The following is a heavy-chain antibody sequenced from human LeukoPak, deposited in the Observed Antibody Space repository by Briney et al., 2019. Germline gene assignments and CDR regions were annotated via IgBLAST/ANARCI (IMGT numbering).Heavy chain of an antibody. CDR1: GGSISSYY. J-gene: IGHJ5*01. D-gene: IGHD5-24*01. CDR2: IYYTGTT. CDR3: ARSAVEMGTIFTS. Sequence: SETLSLTCTVSGGSISSYYWSWIRQPPGKGLEWIGYIYYTGTTNYNPSLSGRVTISVDTSKNQFSLKLRSVTAADTAVYYCARSAVEMGTIFTSWGQGTLVTVSS. V-gene: IGHV4-59*01.